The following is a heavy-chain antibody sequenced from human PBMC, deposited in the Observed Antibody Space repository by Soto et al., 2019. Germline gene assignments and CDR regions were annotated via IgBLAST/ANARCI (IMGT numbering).Heavy chain of an antibody. CDR3: AKEIMAAAYVTTSAFDL. Sequence: ERQLLESGGGLVQPGGSLRLSCVASGFTFSSFAMGWVRQSPGTGLEWVAGVDGSGYDTSFGASVKGRFTISRDNSENTLFLHMTNLRAEDTARYYSAKEIMAAAYVTTSAFDLWGPGTVVTVS. D-gene: IGHD5-12*01. CDR1: GFTFSSFA. V-gene: IGHV3-23*01. CDR2: VDGSGYDT. J-gene: IGHJ4*02.